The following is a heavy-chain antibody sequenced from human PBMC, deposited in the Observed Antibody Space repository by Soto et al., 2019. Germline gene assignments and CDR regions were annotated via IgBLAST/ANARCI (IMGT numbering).Heavy chain of an antibody. CDR3: ARGEGRQPSRY. Sequence: QVQLVESGGGVVQPGRSLRLSCAASGFTFSSYAMHWVRQAPGKGLEWVAVISYDGSNKYYADSVKGRFTISRDNSKNTLYLQMNSLRAEDTAVYYCARGEGRQPSRYWGQGTLVTVSS. CDR1: GFTFSSYA. CDR2: ISYDGSNK. D-gene: IGHD1-26*01. J-gene: IGHJ4*02. V-gene: IGHV3-30-3*01.